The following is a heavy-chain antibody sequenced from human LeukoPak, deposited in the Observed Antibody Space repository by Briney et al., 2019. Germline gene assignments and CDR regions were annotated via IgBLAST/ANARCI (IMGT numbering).Heavy chain of an antibody. CDR2: IKSSNT. V-gene: IGHV4-61*02. Sequence: SETLSLTCTVSGGSISSDRFYWTWVRQPAGKGLEWIGRIKSSNTNYNPSLKSRVSISLDTSTNQFSLKLSSLTAADTAVYYCARVPDWTYVPDYWGQGTLVTVS. D-gene: IGHD3-16*01. CDR3: ARVPDWTYVPDY. CDR1: GGSISSDRFY. J-gene: IGHJ4*02.